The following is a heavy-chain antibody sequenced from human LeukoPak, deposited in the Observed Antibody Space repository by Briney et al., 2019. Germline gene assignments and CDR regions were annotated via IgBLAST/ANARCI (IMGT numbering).Heavy chain of an antibody. J-gene: IGHJ4*02. CDR1: GFIFDHYG. V-gene: IGHV3-30*18. CDR2: ISYDGSNK. D-gene: IGHD3-10*01. CDR3: AKSSAGVRGIIVRGLLDY. Sequence: RAGGSLRLSCAASGFIFDHYGMYWVRQAPGKGLEWVAVISYDGSNKYYAGSVKGRFTISRDNSRNTLYLQMNSLTPEDTAVYFCAKSSAGVRGIIVRGLLDYWGQGTLVTVSS.